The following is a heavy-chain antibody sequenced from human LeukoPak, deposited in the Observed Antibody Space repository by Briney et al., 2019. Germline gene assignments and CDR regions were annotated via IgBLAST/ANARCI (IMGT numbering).Heavy chain of an antibody. V-gene: IGHV3-7*03. J-gene: IGHJ3*02. CDR1: GFTFSSYW. D-gene: IGHD3-10*01. CDR2: IKQDGSEK. Sequence: PGGSLRLSCAASGFTFSSYWMSWVRQAPGKGLEWVANIKQDGSEKYYVDSVKGRFTISRDNAKNSLYLQMNSLRAEDTALYYCAKGYYYGSGSYWHAAFDIWGQGTMVTVSS. CDR3: AKGYYYGSGSYWHAAFDI.